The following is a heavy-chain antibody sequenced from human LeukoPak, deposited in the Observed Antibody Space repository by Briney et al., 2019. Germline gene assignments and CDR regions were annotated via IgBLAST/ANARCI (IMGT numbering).Heavy chain of an antibody. Sequence: SETLSLTCTVSGGSISSSSYYWGWIRQPPGKGLEWIGSIYYSGSTYYNPSLKSRVTIPVDTSKNQFSLKLSSVTAADTAVYYCATVAGKPLADYYYMDVWGKGTTVTVSS. CDR1: GGSISSSSYY. CDR3: ATVAGKPLADYYYMDV. J-gene: IGHJ6*03. D-gene: IGHD6-19*01. CDR2: IYYSGST. V-gene: IGHV4-39*01.